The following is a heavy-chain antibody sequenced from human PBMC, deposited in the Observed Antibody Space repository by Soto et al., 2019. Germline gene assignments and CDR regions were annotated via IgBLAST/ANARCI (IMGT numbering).Heavy chain of an antibody. Sequence: SETLSLTCAVYGGSFSGYYWSWIRQPPGKGLEWIGEINHSGSTNYNPSLKSRVTISVDTSKNQFSLKLSSVTAADTAVYYCARALGGVWLLPHYYYGMHVPGQATTVTGSS. J-gene: IGHJ6*02. CDR2: INHSGST. CDR3: ARALGGVWLLPHYYYGMHV. D-gene: IGHD3-22*01. V-gene: IGHV4-34*01. CDR1: GGSFSGYY.